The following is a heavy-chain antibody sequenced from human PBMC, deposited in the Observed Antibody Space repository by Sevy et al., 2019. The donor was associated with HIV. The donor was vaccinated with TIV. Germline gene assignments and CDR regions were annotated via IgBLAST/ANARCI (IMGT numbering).Heavy chain of an antibody. J-gene: IGHJ4*02. Sequence: GGSLGLSCAASGFVFSSYTMNWVRQSPGKGLEWVSSISSSSRYIFYADSVKGRFTISRDNARNSLYLQMNGLRAEDTAVYYCARDMAYGSGSIVYDYWGQGTLVTVSS. V-gene: IGHV3-21*01. CDR2: ISSSSRYI. CDR3: ARDMAYGSGSIVYDY. D-gene: IGHD3-10*01. CDR1: GFVFSSYT.